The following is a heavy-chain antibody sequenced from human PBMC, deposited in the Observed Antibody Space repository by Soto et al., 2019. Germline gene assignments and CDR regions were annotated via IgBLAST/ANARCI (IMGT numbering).Heavy chain of an antibody. J-gene: IGHJ4*02. Sequence: SETLSLTCAVYGGSFSGYYWSWIRQPPGKGLEWIGEINHSGSTNYNPSLKSRVTISVDTSKNQFSLKLSSVTAADTAVYYCASQYHGYSYVKALDYWGQGTLVTVSS. CDR2: INHSGST. V-gene: IGHV4-34*01. CDR1: GGSFSGYY. CDR3: ASQYHGYSYVKALDY. D-gene: IGHD5-18*01.